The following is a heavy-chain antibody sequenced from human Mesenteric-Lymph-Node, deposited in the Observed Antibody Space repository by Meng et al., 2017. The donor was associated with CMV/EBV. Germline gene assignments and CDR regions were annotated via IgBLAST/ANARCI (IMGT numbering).Heavy chain of an antibody. J-gene: IGHJ4*02. D-gene: IGHD6-13*01. CDR1: GFTFSAYA. V-gene: IGHV3-23*01. CDR3: AKGGYSSSWHYFDN. CDR2: ITGSAAGT. Sequence: SGFTFSAYAMSWVRQAPGKGLEWVSSITGSAAGTYYADSVKGRFTISRDNSKNTLYVQMNSLRAEDTAVYYCAKGGYSSSWHYFDNWGQGTLVTVSS.